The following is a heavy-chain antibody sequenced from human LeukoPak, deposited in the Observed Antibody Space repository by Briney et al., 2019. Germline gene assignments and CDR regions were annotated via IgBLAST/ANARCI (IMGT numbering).Heavy chain of an antibody. Sequence: GGSLRLSCAASGFPFSDYYMSWLRQAPGKGLEWVSFISSTGRTIMYADSVKGRFTISRDNARNSLYLQMNSLRAEDTAVYYCASSLMISFGGVWGQGTLVTVSS. V-gene: IGHV3-11*04. D-gene: IGHD3-16*01. J-gene: IGHJ4*02. CDR1: GFPFSDYY. CDR3: ASSLMISFGGV. CDR2: ISSTGRTI.